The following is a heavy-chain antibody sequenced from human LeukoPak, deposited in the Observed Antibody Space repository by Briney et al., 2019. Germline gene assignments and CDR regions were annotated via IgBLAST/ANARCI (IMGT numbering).Heavy chain of an antibody. CDR1: GFTFSSAW. CDR2: INTDGSDT. J-gene: IGHJ4*02. V-gene: IGHV3-74*01. CDR3: ATDYWGALNY. D-gene: IGHD7-27*01. Sequence: PGGSLRLSCAASGFTFSSAWMHWVRQVPGKGVVWVSRINTDGSDTTYADSVMGRYTISRDNAKNTLYLQMNSLRAEDTAIYYCATDYWGALNYWGRGTLVTVSS.